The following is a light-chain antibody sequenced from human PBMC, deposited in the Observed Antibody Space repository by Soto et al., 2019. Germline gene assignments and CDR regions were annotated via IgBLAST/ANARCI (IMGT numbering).Light chain of an antibody. CDR1: QSFSSN. V-gene: IGKV3-15*01. Sequence: ELVMTQYPAALSVSPGERATLSSRASQSFSSNLAWYQQKPGQAPRLIIYGTCTRVTGIPARFSGSGSGTESTPTISSLQSEDFAVYYCQQYYNWPLTFGGGTKVDIK. J-gene: IGKJ4*01. CDR3: QQYYNWPLT. CDR2: GTC.